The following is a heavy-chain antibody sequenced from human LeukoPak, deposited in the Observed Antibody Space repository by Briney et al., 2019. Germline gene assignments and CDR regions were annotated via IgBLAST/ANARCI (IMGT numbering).Heavy chain of an antibody. V-gene: IGHV1-69*10. Sequence: ASVKVSCKASGDTFSSYAISWVRQAPGQGLEWMGRIIPILGIANYAQKFQGRVTITADKSTSTAYMELSSLRSEDTAVYYCSRLPIVGYCGGGSYTSSPPYGMWVWGQRATV. D-gene: IGHD2-15*01. CDR1: GDTFSSYA. J-gene: IGHJ6*01. CDR3: SRLPIVGYCGGGSYTSSPPYGMWV. CDR2: IIPILGIA.